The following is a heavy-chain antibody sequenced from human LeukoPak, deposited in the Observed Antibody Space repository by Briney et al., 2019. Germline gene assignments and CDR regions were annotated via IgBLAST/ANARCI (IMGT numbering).Heavy chain of an antibody. J-gene: IGHJ2*01. CDR1: GDTFSRYA. D-gene: IGHD3-9*01. CDR2: IFTVFGTT. CDR3: ARAKVSGYPTYWYFDL. Sequence: GASVKVSCKASGDTFSRYALSWVRRAPGQGLEWMGGIFTVFGTTHYAKDLQGRVTITADKSTNTVYMELTSLRSEDTAIYYCARAKVSGYPTYWYFDLWGRGTLVTVSS. V-gene: IGHV1-69*06.